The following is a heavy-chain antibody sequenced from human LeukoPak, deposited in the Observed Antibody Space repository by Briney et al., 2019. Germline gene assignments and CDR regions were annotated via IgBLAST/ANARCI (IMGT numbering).Heavy chain of an antibody. D-gene: IGHD2-2*01. V-gene: IGHV4-30-2*01. CDR2: IYHSGST. CDR1: GGSISSGGYS. Sequence: SQTLSLTYAVSGGSISSGGYSWSWIRQPPGKGLEWIGYIYHSGSTYYNPSLKSRVTISVDRSKNQFSLKLSSVTAADTAVYYCARGWGYCSSTSCRTKWNWFDPWGQGTLVTVSS. CDR3: ARGWGYCSSTSCRTKWNWFDP. J-gene: IGHJ5*02.